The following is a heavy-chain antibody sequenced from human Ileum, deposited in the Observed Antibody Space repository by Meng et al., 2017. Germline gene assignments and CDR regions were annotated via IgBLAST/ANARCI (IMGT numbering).Heavy chain of an antibody. CDR3: ARRIRGGSYLG. CDR2: IHYSGST. V-gene: IGHV4-34*01. Sequence: QLQLMQWGEGMFKPSKTLSLTCNVYGDSFTDYYWNWIRQPPGKGLEWIGEIHYSGSTNYNPSLESRVTISEDTSQKQFSLRLSSVTAADTAVYYCARRIRGGSYLGWGQGTLVTVSS. D-gene: IGHD1-26*01. CDR1: GDSFTDYY. J-gene: IGHJ4*02.